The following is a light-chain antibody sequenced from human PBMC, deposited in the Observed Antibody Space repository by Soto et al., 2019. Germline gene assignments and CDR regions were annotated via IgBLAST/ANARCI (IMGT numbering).Light chain of an antibody. CDR3: QRYNSYSRT. Sequence: DIQMTQSPSTLSASVGDRVTITCRANQNINEWLAWYQQKPGKAPKFLIYDASILESGVPSRFSGSGSGTEFTLTISSLQPDDFATYYCQRYNSYSRTFGQGTKVEIK. CDR2: DAS. CDR1: QNINEW. J-gene: IGKJ1*01. V-gene: IGKV1-5*01.